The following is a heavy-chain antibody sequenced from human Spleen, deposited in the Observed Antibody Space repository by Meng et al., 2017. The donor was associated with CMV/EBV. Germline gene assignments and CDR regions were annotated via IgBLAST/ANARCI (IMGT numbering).Heavy chain of an antibody. J-gene: IGHJ6*02. CDR3: AKDSSRSTWYGPDHYSGMDV. D-gene: IGHD6-13*01. Sequence: GGSLRLSCAASGFTFSSYGMHWVRQAPGKGLEWVAVIWYDGSNKDYADSVKGRFTISRDYSKNTLYLQMSSLRVEDTAVYYCAKDSSRSTWYGPDHYSGMDVWGQGTTVTVSS. V-gene: IGHV3-33*06. CDR1: GFTFSSYG. CDR2: IWYDGSNK.